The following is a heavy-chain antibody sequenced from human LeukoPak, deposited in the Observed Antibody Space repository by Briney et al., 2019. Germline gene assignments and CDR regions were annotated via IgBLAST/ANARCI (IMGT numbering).Heavy chain of an antibody. J-gene: IGHJ5*02. CDR3: ARESAAAAGARSNWFDP. D-gene: IGHD6-13*01. CDR2: ISSTGRTI. CDR1: GFTFSSHE. V-gene: IGHV3-48*03. Sequence: PGGSLRLSCVASGFTFSSHEMNWVRQAPGKGLEWIAYISSTGRTIYYADSVKGRFTISRDNAKGSVYLQMNRLGDEDTAVYYCARESAAAAGARSNWFDPWGRGTLVTVSS.